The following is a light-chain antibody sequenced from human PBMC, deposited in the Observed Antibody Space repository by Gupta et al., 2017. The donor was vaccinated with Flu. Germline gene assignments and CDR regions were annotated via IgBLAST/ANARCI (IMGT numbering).Light chain of an antibody. V-gene: IGKV4-1*01. CDR1: QSVLYSSNNKNY. J-gene: IGKJ4*01. CDR2: WAS. Sequence: DIVLTQSPDSLAVSLGERATINCKSSQSVLYSSNNKNYLAWYQQKPGQPPKLLIYWASTRKSGVPDRFSGSGSGTDFILTISSLQAEDVAVYYCQQYYSSPPTFGGGTRWRSN. CDR3: QQYYSSPPT.